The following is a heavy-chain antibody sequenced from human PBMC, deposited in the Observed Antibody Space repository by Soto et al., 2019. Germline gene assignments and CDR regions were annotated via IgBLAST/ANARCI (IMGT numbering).Heavy chain of an antibody. V-gene: IGHV3-30*18. Sequence: ESGGGVVQPGRSLKLSCAASGFTFSTYGMHWVRQAPGKGLEWVALKSYDGSDQDYAESVRGRFTISRDNSKNTLYLQMNGLRIEDTAVYYCAKDRGKFGSGSFELWGQGTLVTVSS. D-gene: IGHD3-10*01. CDR3: AKDRGKFGSGSFEL. J-gene: IGHJ5*02. CDR1: GFTFSTYG. CDR2: KSYDGSDQ.